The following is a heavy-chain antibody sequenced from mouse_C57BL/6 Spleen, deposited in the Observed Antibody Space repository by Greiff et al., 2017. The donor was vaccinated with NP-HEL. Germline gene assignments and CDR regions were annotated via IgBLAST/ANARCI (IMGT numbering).Heavy chain of an antibody. CDR3: ARSNYYDYEDY. Sequence: VQLQQPGAELVRPGTSVKLSCKASGYTFTSYWMHWVKQRPGQGLEWIGVIDPSDSYTNYNQKFKGKATLTVDTSSSTAYMQLSSLTSEDSAVYYCARSNYYDYEDYWGQGTSVTVSS. CDR1: GYTFTSYW. J-gene: IGHJ4*01. CDR2: IDPSDSYT. V-gene: IGHV1-59*01. D-gene: IGHD2-4*01.